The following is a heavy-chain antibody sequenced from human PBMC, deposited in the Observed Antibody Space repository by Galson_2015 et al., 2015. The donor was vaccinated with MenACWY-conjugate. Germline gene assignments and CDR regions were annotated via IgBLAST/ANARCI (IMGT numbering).Heavy chain of an antibody. V-gene: IGHV3-48*02. Sequence: SLRLSCAASGFIFSSHSMNWVRQAPGKGLEWISYISSSSTSINYADSVKGRFTISRDNAKNSLYLQMNSLRDEDTAVYYCARERWVRGVFFDQWGQRTLVTVSS. CDR3: ARERWVRGVFFDQ. CDR1: GFIFSSHS. D-gene: IGHD3-10*01. CDR2: ISSSSTSI. J-gene: IGHJ4*02.